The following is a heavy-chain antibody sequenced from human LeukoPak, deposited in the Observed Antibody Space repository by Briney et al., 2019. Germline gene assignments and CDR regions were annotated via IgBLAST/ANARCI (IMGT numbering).Heavy chain of an antibody. J-gene: IGHJ6*04. D-gene: IGHD5-12*01. CDR3: ARGRGYDYSYYYYYGMDV. CDR1: GGSFSGYH. Sequence: SETLSLTCAVYGGSFSGYHWSWIRQPPGKGLEWIGEINHSGSTNYNPSLKSRVTISVDTSKNQFSLKLSSVTAADTAVYYCARGRGYDYSYYYYYGMDVWGKGTTVTVSS. V-gene: IGHV4-34*01. CDR2: INHSGST.